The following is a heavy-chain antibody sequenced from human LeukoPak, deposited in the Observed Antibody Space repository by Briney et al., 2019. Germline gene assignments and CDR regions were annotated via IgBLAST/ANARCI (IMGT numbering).Heavy chain of an antibody. Sequence: GASVKVSCKVSGYTLTELSMHWVRQAPGKRLEWMGGFDPEDGETIYAQKFQGRVTMTEDTSTDTAYMELSSLRSEDTAVYYCATGTGTGYLDAFDIWGQGTMVTVSS. CDR2: FDPEDGET. V-gene: IGHV1-24*01. D-gene: IGHD3/OR15-3a*01. J-gene: IGHJ3*02. CDR3: ATGTGTGYLDAFDI. CDR1: GYTLTELS.